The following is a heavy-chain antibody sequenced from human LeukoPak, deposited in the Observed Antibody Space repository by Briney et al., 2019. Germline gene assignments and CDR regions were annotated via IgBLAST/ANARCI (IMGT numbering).Heavy chain of an antibody. Sequence: SETLSLTCTVSGGSNSSSSYYWGWIRQPPGKGLEWIGSIYYSGSTYYNPSLKSRVTISVDTSKNQFSLKLSSVTAADTAVYYCARHAPPYSNYGMDVWGQGTTVTVSS. CDR1: GGSNSSSSYY. CDR2: IYYSGST. V-gene: IGHV4-39*01. CDR3: ARHAPPYSNYGMDV. J-gene: IGHJ6*02. D-gene: IGHD5-18*01.